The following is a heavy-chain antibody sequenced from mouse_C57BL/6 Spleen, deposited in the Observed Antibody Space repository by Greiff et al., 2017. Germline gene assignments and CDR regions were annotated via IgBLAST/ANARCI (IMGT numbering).Heavy chain of an antibody. Sequence: QVHVKQSGPELVKPGASVKISCKASGYAFSSSWMNWVKQRPGKGLEWIGRIYPGDGDTNYNGKFKGKATLTADKSSSTAYMPLSSLTSEDSAVYFCAQNYDAMDYWGQGTSVTVSS. J-gene: IGHJ4*01. CDR3: AQNYDAMDY. V-gene: IGHV1-82*01. CDR2: IYPGDGDT. CDR1: GYAFSSSW.